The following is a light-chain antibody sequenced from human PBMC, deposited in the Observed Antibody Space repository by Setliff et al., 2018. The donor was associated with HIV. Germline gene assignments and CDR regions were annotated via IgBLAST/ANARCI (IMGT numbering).Light chain of an antibody. J-gene: IGLJ1*01. CDR2: EVK. CDR3: SSYTTTASVYV. Sequence: QSALTQPASMSGSPGQSITISCTRTSDDVGASNYVSWYQQHPGKAPKLIIYEVKVRPSGVSSRFSGSKSGNTASLTLAGLQTEDEADYYCSSYTTTASVYVFGSGTKVTVL. CDR1: SDDVGASNY. V-gene: IGLV2-14*01.